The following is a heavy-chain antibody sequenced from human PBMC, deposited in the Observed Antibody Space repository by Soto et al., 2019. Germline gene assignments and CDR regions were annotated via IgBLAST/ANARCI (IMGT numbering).Heavy chain of an antibody. CDR1: GGSISSGYYY. D-gene: IGHD2-8*01. J-gene: IGHJ3*02. CDR3: ASILGYCTNGVCPDDAFDI. V-gene: IGHV4-30-4*01. Sequence: SETLSLTCSVSGGSISSGYYYWSWIRQPPGKGLEWIGYIYYSGSTYYNPSLKSRVTISVDTSKNQFSLKLSSVTAADTAVYYCASILGYCTNGVCPDDAFDIWGQGTMVTVSS. CDR2: IYYSGST.